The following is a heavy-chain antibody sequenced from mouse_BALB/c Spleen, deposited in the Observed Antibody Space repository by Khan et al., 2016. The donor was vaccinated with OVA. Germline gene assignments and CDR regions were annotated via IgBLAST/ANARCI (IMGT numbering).Heavy chain of an antibody. J-gene: IGHJ4*01. CDR2: ISPGRFNI. V-gene: IGHV1S56*01. D-gene: IGHD2-3*01. Sequence: QVRLQQPGPDLGKPGASVRISCKASGYTFTTYNMHWVKQRTGQGLDGIGWISPGRFNINYNEKFKVKATMTADKASSSAYMQLSSMTAADSAVSFWARDAYYLGDAMNHWGQGTSVTGSS. CDR1: GYTFTTYN. CDR3: ARDAYYLGDAMNH.